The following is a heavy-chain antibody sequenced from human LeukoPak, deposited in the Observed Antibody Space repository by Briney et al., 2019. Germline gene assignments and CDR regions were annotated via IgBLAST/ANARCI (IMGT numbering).Heavy chain of an antibody. CDR1: GFTFSSYW. D-gene: IGHD2-15*01. Sequence: PGGSLRLSCAASGFTFSSYWMHWVRQAPGKGLVWVSRINTDGSSTSYADSVKGRFTISRDNAKNTPYLQMNSLRAEDTAVYYCARGHIVVGYYYYMDVWGKGTTVTVSS. CDR3: ARGHIVVGYYYYMDV. J-gene: IGHJ6*03. V-gene: IGHV3-74*01. CDR2: INTDGSST.